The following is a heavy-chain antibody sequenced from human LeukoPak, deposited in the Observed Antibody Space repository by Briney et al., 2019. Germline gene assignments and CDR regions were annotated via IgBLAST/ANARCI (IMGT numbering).Heavy chain of an antibody. D-gene: IGHD6-19*01. V-gene: IGHV3-66*01. CDR2: FYSGGGT. Sequence: GGSLRLSCAASGFTVSSNYMSWVRQAPGKGLEWVSVFYSGGGTHYADSVKGRFTISRDNSRNTVYLQMNSLRAEDTAIYYCARDDVAVAGTSYYYYGMDVWGQGTTVTVSS. J-gene: IGHJ6*02. CDR1: GFTVSSNY. CDR3: ARDDVAVAGTSYYYYGMDV.